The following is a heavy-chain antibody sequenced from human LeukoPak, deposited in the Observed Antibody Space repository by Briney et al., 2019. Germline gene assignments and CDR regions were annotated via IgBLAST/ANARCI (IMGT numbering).Heavy chain of an antibody. Sequence: PSQTLSLTCTVSGGSISTGGYFWSWIRQPPGKGLEWIGYIYHTGSTNYNPSLKSRVTISVDTSKNQFSLKLSSVTAADTAVYYCARTYSGYFDYWGQGTLVSVSS. CDR1: GGSISTGGYF. J-gene: IGHJ4*02. D-gene: IGHD6-13*01. V-gene: IGHV4-30-2*02. CDR3: ARTYSGYFDY. CDR2: IYHTGST.